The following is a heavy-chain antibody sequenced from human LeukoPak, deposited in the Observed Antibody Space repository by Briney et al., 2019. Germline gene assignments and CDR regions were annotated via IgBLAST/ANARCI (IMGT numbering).Heavy chain of an antibody. CDR2: IRYDGSNK. V-gene: IGHV3-30*02. CDR3: ARGSRGAVTTPYY. J-gene: IGHJ4*02. Sequence: GGSLRLSCAASGFTFSSYGMHWVRQAPGKGLEWVAFIRYDGSNKYYADSVKGRFTISRDNSKNTLYLQMNSLRAEDTAVYYCARGSRGAVTTPYYWGQGTLVTVSS. CDR1: GFTFSSYG. D-gene: IGHD4-17*01.